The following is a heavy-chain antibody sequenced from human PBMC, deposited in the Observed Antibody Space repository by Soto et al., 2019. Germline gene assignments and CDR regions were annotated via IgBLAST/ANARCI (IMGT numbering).Heavy chain of an antibody. V-gene: IGHV4-31*03. CDR3: ARIKAHYLHF. CDR1: GGSISGGGYY. CDR2: ISSKGIT. J-gene: IGHJ4*02. Sequence: QVQLQESGPGLVKPSQTLSLTCTVSGGSISGGGYYWSWIRQHPEKGLEWIGYISSKGITYYHPAVNRRLNTSRDTSKHQFYLMLPTVKHADPAVYYCARIKAHYLHFWAQRTLVTVSS.